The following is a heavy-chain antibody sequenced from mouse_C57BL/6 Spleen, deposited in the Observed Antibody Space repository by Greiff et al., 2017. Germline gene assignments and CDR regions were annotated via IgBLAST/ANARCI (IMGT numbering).Heavy chain of an antibody. J-gene: IGHJ4*01. CDR3: ARLRHRAMDY. D-gene: IGHD2-12*01. V-gene: IGHV1-69*01. Sequence: VQLQQPGAELVMPGASVKLSCKASGYTFTSYWMHWVKQRPGQGLEWIGEIDPSDSYTNYNQKFKGKSTLTVDKSSSTAYMQLSSLTSEDSAVYYCARLRHRAMDYWGQGTSVTVSS. CDR1: GYTFTSYW. CDR2: IDPSDSYT.